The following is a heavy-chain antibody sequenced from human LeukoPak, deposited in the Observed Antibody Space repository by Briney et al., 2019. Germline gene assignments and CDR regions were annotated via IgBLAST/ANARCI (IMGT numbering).Heavy chain of an antibody. CDR1: GFTFSTFW. Sequence: PGGSLRLSCEASGFTFSTFWMSWLRQAPGKGLEWLANIKQDGSEKKYLGSVEGRFTISRDNSKNSLFLQMDSLRAEETAVYYCARVYSAVNSWFDRWGQGTPVTVSS. D-gene: IGHD5-18*01. CDR3: ARVYSAVNSWFDR. J-gene: IGHJ5*02. V-gene: IGHV3-7*04. CDR2: IKQDGSEK.